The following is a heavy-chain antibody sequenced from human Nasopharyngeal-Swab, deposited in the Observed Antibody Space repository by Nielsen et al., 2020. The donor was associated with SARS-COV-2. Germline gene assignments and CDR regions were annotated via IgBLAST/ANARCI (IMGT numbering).Heavy chain of an antibody. CDR1: GGTFSSYA. CDR3: ARSIGYCSGGSCYSGSHYYGMDV. Sequence: SVKVSCKASGGTFSSYAISWARQAPGQGLEWMGRIIPILGIANYAQKFQGRVTITADKSTSTAYMELSSLRSEDTAVYYCARSIGYCSGGSCYSGSHYYGMDVWGQGTTVTVSS. V-gene: IGHV1-69*04. J-gene: IGHJ6*02. CDR2: IIPILGIA. D-gene: IGHD2-15*01.